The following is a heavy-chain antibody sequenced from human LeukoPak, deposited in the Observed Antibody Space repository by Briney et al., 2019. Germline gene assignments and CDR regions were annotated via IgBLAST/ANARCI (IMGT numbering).Heavy chain of an antibody. D-gene: IGHD7-27*01. V-gene: IGHV3-23*01. Sequence: GESLRLSCAASGFTFGTYSMTWVRQAPGKGLEWVSSISDSGGTIYFADSVKGRFTISRDNSKNTLYMQMNTLRAEDTAVYYCAKGTGDSLYYYYYMDVWGKGTTVTVSS. J-gene: IGHJ6*03. CDR2: ISDSGGTI. CDR1: GFTFGTYS. CDR3: AKGTGDSLYYYYYMDV.